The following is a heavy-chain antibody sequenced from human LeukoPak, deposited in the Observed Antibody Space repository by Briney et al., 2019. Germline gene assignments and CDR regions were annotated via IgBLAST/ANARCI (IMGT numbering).Heavy chain of an antibody. CDR3: ARVRWLQFDY. CDR1: GGSISSGGYS. D-gene: IGHD5-24*01. Sequence: SQTLSLTCTVSGGSISSGGYSWSWIRQHPGKGLEWIGYIYYSGSTYYNPSLKSRVTISVDTSKNQFSLKLSSVTAADTAVYYCARVRWLQFDYWGQGTLVTVSS. CDR2: IYYSGST. J-gene: IGHJ4*02. V-gene: IGHV4-31*03.